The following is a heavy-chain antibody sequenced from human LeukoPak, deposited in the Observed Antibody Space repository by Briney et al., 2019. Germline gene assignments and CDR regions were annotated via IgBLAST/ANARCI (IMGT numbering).Heavy chain of an antibody. J-gene: IGHJ5*02. V-gene: IGHV4-59*01. CDR2: IFFTGTT. CDR1: GASINAYY. D-gene: IGHD2-21*01. CDR3: ARVPSYGRFDP. Sequence: SETLSLTCLVSGASINAYYWSWIRHSPGGGLEWIGYIFFTGTTKYNPSLKSRVTISIDTSNKQFSLNLSSVTAADTAVYYCARVPSYGRFDPWGPGTLVTVSS.